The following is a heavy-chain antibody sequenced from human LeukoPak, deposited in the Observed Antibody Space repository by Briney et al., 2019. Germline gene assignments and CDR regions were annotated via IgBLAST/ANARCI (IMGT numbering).Heavy chain of an antibody. J-gene: IGHJ3*02. Sequence: PGGSLRLSCAASGFTFSSYSMNWVRQAPGKGLEWVSSISSSSSYIYYADSVKGRFTISRDNAKNSLYLQMNSLRAEDTAVYYCARVMSSPGGDAFDIWGQGTMVAVSS. CDR2: ISSSSSYI. CDR3: ARVMSSPGGDAFDI. CDR1: GFTFSSYS. D-gene: IGHD2-2*01. V-gene: IGHV3-21*01.